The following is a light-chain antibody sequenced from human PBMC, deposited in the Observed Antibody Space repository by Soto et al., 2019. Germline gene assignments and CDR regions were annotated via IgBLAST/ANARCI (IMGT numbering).Light chain of an antibody. Sequence: DIQMTQSPSSLSASVGDRVTITFRASQGISNYLAWYQQKPGKVPKLLIYAASTLQSGVPSRFSGSGSGTDFTLTISRLEPEDFALYYCQQHDILPITFGQGTRLEI. J-gene: IGKJ5*01. CDR2: AAS. CDR1: QGISNY. CDR3: QQHDILPIT. V-gene: IGKV1-27*01.